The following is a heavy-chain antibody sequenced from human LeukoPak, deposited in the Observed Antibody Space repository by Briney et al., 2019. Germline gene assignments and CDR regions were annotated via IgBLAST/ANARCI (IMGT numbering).Heavy chain of an antibody. CDR3: ARDRGIDYYGSGSYYRHYYYYMDV. Sequence: ASVKVSCKASGYTFTGYYMHWVRQAPGQGLEWMGWINPNSGGTNYAQKFQGRVTMTRDTSISTAYMELSRLRSDDTAVYYCARDRGIDYYGSGSYYRHYYYYMDVWGKGTTVTVSS. CDR2: INPNSGGT. J-gene: IGHJ6*03. V-gene: IGHV1-2*02. D-gene: IGHD3-10*01. CDR1: GYTFTGYY.